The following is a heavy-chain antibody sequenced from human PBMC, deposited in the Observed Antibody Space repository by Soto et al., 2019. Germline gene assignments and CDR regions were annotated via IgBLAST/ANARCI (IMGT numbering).Heavy chain of an antibody. CDR2: IYYSGTT. V-gene: IGHV4-28*01. CDR3: ARREIQGPIDY. D-gene: IGHD1-26*01. J-gene: IGHJ4*02. CDR1: GYSISSSNW. Sequence: QVQLQESGPGLVKPSDTLSLTCAVSGYSISSSNWWGWIRQPPGKGLEWIGYIYYSGTTYYNPSLKSRVTMSVDTSKIQFSLKLTSVTAVDTAVHYCARREIQGPIDYWGQGTLVTVSS.